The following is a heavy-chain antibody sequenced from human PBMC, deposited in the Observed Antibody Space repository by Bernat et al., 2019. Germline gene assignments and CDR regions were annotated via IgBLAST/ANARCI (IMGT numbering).Heavy chain of an antibody. V-gene: IGHV3-21*01. CDR1: GFTFSDYN. Sequence: EVQLVESGGGLVKPGGSLRLSCAASGFTFSDYNMNWVRQAPGKGREWVSSISSSSSHKYYADSVKGRFTISRDNAKNSLYLQMNSLRAEDTAVYHCAREVAKDIVVVVGATGLDYWGQGTLVTVSS. J-gene: IGHJ4*02. CDR2: ISSSSSHK. CDR3: AREVAKDIVVVVGATGLDY. D-gene: IGHD2-15*01.